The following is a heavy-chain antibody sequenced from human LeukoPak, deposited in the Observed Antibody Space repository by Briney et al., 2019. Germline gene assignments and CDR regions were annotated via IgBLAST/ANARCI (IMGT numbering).Heavy chain of an antibody. J-gene: IGHJ4*02. V-gene: IGHV3-23*01. D-gene: IGHD6-19*01. CDR2: FSGTSST. CDR1: GXTFSNYA. Sequence: PGGSLRLSCAASGXTFSNYAMSWVRQAPGKGLEWVSTFSGTSSTSYADAVKGRVTISRDNSKNTLYLQLNSLRAEDTAVYYCAKLKQWQPQRYFFEYWGQGALVTVAS. CDR3: AKLKQWQPQRYFFEY.